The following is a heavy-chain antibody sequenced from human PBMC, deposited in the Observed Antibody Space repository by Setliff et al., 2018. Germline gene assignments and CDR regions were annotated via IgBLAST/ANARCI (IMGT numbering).Heavy chain of an antibody. J-gene: IGHJ3*02. CDR2: IAYSGTT. CDR1: GGSISSGDYY. CDR3: ARVACGGDSCAFDI. V-gene: IGHV4-61*08. D-gene: IGHD2-21*02. Sequence: SETLSLTCTVSGGSISSGDYYWSWIRQPPGKGLEWIGYIAYSGTTNYNPSLNSRVIISLDTSRRQLSLNLSSVTAADTAVYYCARVACGGDSCAFDIWGQGTMVTVSS.